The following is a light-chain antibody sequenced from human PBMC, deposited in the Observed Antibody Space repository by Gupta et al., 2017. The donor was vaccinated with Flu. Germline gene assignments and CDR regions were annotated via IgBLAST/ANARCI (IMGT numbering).Light chain of an antibody. CDR2: WAS. CDR3: QQYYSTPQT. Sequence: VMTQSPDFLAVSLGARVTINCKSSQSVLYSSNNKNYLAWYQQKPGQPPKLLIYWASTRESGVPDRFSGSGSGTDFTLTISSLQAEDVAVYYCQQYYSTPQTFGHGTKVEIK. V-gene: IGKV4-1*01. J-gene: IGKJ3*01. CDR1: QSVLYSSNNKNY.